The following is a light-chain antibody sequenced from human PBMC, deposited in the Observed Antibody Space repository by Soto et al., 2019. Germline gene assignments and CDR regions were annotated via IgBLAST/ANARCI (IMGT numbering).Light chain of an antibody. J-gene: IGKJ1*01. Sequence: EIVLTQSPGTLSLFPGERATLSCRATQSVNSDYLAWYQQKPGQAPRLLIYIVSRRATGIPDRFSGSGSGTDFTLTISRLEPEDFAVYYCQQYGTSPWTFGQGTKVEIK. CDR1: QSVNSDY. CDR2: IVS. CDR3: QQYGTSPWT. V-gene: IGKV3-20*01.